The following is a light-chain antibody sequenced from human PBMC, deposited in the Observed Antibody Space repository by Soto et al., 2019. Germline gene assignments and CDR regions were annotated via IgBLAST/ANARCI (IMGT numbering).Light chain of an antibody. J-gene: IGLJ2*01. V-gene: IGLV2-8*01. CDR1: SSDVGGYNF. CDR3: SSYEGSNNLL. Sequence: QSVLTQPPSASGSPGQSVTISCTGTSSDVGGYNFVSWYQQHPGKAPKLVIYEVTKRPSVVPDRFSGSKSGNTASLTVSGLQAEDEADYYCSSYEGSNNLLFGGGTKLTVL. CDR2: EVT.